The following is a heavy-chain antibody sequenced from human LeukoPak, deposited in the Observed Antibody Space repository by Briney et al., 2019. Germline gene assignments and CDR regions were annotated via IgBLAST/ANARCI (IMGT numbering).Heavy chain of an antibody. J-gene: IGHJ4*02. Sequence: SETLSLTCTVSGGSISSYYWSWIRQPPGKGLEWIGNIYDSGSTNYNPSLKSRVTISVDTSKNQCSLKLSSVTAADTAVYYCARQSISGSSLSYFDYWGQGTLANVSS. CDR2: IYDSGST. D-gene: IGHD3-22*01. V-gene: IGHV4-59*01. CDR3: ARQSISGSSLSYFDY. CDR1: GGSISSYY.